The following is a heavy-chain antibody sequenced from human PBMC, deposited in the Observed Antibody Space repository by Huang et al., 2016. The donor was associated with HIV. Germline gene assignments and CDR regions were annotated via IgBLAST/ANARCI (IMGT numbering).Heavy chain of an antibody. CDR3: ARQRRVYYYDSSGYNDY. V-gene: IGHV5-51*01. CDR2: INPGDSEI. D-gene: IGHD3-22*01. J-gene: IGHJ4*02. Sequence: EVQLVQSGAEVKKPGESLKISCKGSGDSFPNYWIGWVRQMPGKGLEWMGIINPGDSEIRYNPSFQGQVTISVDKSSSTAYLQWSSLKASDTAMYYCARQRRVYYYDSSGYNDYWGQGTLITVSS. CDR1: GDSFPNYW.